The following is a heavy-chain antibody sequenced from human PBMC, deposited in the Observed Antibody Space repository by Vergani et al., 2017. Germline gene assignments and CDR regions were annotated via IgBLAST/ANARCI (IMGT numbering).Heavy chain of an antibody. CDR2: MSPNSGNT. CDR1: GYTFIHYD. J-gene: IGHJ4*02. Sequence: QVQLVQSGAEVRKPGASVKVSCKASGYTFIHYDISWVRQASGQGLEWMGWMSPNSGNTGYAQKFQGRITMTRDTSISTAFMELGSLTSDDTAVYYCVGGSSSTFDFWGQGTLVTVSS. CDR3: VGGSSSTFDF. V-gene: IGHV1-8*01.